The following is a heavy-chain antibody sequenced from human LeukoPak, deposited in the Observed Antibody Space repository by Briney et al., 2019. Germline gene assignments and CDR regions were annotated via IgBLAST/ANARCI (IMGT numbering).Heavy chain of an antibody. CDR2: IRNKANRYTT. V-gene: IGHV3-72*01. CDR1: GFIFSDHY. CDR3: AKAPSRSSGWSIDY. J-gene: IGHJ4*02. D-gene: IGHD6-19*01. Sequence: PGGSLRLACAASGFIFSDHYMEWVRQAPGKGLEWLGRIRNKANRYTTEYAASVKNRFTISRDDSKNSVYLQMNSLRAEDTAVYYCAKAPSRSSGWSIDYWGQGTLVTVSS.